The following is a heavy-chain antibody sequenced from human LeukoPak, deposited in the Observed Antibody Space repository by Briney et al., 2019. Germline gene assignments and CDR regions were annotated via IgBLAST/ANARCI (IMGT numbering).Heavy chain of an antibody. D-gene: IGHD4-17*01. CDR2: ISAYNGNT. CDR3: ASGYGDMYYFDY. J-gene: IGHJ4*02. CDR1: GYTFTNYG. Sequence: GASVKVSFKASGYTFTNYGISWVRQAPGQGGEWMGWISAYNGNTNYAQKLQGRVTMTTDTSTSTAYMELRSLRSDDTAVYYCASGYGDMYYFDYWGQGTLVTVSS. V-gene: IGHV1-18*01.